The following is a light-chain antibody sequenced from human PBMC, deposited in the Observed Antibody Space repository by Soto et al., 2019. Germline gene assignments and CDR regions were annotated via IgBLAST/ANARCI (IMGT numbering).Light chain of an antibody. CDR2: GAS. CDR3: QQYSTSRLT. J-gene: IGKJ4*01. Sequence: EIVLTQSPGTLSLSPGERATLSCRASQSVTSSYLAWYLQKPGQAPGLLISGASSRATGIPDRFSGSGSGTDFTLTISRLEPEDFAVYYCQQYSTSRLTFGGGTKVEIK. CDR1: QSVTSSY. V-gene: IGKV3-20*01.